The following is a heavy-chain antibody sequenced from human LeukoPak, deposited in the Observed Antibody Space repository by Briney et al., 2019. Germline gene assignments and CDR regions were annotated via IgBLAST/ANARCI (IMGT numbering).Heavy chain of an antibody. J-gene: IGHJ3*02. CDR1: GFTFSRYN. D-gene: IGHD2-2*01. V-gene: IGHV3-21*04. CDR3: AKVRGYQLPVGAFDI. CDR2: ISTSSSFI. Sequence: PGGSLRLSCAGSGFTFSRYNMNWIRQAPGKGLEWVSSISTSSSFIDYADSVKGRFTISRDNSKNTLYLQMNSLRAEDTAVYYCAKVRGYQLPVGAFDIWGQGTMVTVSS.